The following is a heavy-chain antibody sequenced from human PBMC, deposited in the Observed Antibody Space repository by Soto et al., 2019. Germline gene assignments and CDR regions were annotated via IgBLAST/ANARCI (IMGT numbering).Heavy chain of an antibody. CDR3: ARGLRYCSGGSCYTTYYYYGMDV. V-gene: IGHV4-34*01. CDR2: INHSGST. J-gene: IGHJ6*02. D-gene: IGHD2-15*01. CDR1: GGSFSGYY. Sequence: PSETLSLTCAVYGGSFSGYYWSWIRQPPGKGLEWIGEINHSGSTNYNPSLKSRVTISVDTSKNQFSLKLSSVTAADTAVYYCARGLRYCSGGSCYTTYYYYGMDVWGQRTTVTVSS.